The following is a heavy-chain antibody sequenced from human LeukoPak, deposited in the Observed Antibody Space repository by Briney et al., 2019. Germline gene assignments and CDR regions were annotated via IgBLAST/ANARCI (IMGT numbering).Heavy chain of an antibody. V-gene: IGHV3-49*03. CDR2: IRSKAYGGTT. D-gene: IGHD6-13*01. Sequence: GGSLRLSCTASGFAFGDYAMSWFRQAPGKGLEWVGFIRSKAYGGTTEYAASVKGRFTISRDDSKSIAYLQMNSLRAEDTAVYYCASDPFPIAAAGNTGYWGQGTLVTVSS. J-gene: IGHJ4*02. CDR3: ASDPFPIAAAGNTGY. CDR1: GFAFGDYA.